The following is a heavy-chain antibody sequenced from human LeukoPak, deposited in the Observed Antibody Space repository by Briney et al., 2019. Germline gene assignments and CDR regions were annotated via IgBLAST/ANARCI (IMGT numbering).Heavy chain of an antibody. J-gene: IGHJ4*02. CDR3: ARAPRGGNSNFDY. V-gene: IGHV1-69*13. D-gene: IGHD4-23*01. CDR2: IIPIFGTA. Sequence: SVTVSCTASGGTFSSYAISWVRQAPGQGLEWMGGIIPIFGTANYAQKFQGRVTITADESTSTAYMELSGLRSEDTAVYYCARAPRGGNSNFDYWGQGTLVTVSS. CDR1: GGTFSSYA.